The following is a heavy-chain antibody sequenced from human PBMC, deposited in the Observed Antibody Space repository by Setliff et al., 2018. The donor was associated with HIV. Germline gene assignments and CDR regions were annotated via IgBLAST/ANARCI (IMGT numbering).Heavy chain of an antibody. Sequence: PGGSLRLSCAASGLTFSGSAMHWVRQASGKGLEWVGRIRSKINSYATAYAASVKGRFTISRDDSKNTAYLQMNSLKTEDTAVYYCEVAGQWGQGTPVTVSS. J-gene: IGHJ4*02. CDR1: GLTFSGSA. CDR3: EVAGQ. D-gene: IGHD6-19*01. CDR2: IRSKINSYAT. V-gene: IGHV3-73*01.